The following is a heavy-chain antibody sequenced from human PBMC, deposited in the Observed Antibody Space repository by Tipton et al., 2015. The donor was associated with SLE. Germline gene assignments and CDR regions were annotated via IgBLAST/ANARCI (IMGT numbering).Heavy chain of an antibody. CDR1: GGSFSGYY. V-gene: IGHV4-34*01. CDR2: INHSGST. Sequence: TLSLTCAVYGGSFSGYYWSWIRQPPGKGLEWIGEINHSGSTNYNPSLKSRVTISVDTSKNQFSLKLSSVTAADTAVYYCARQDSSGYWSFDYWGQGTLVTVSS. J-gene: IGHJ4*02. D-gene: IGHD3-22*01. CDR3: ARQDSSGYWSFDY.